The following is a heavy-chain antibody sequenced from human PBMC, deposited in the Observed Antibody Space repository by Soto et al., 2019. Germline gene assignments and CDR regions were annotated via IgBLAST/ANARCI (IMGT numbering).Heavy chain of an antibody. CDR3: ARDRYFYDRRGYYRTLDS. V-gene: IGHV4-59*01. Sequence: SETLSRTCFISGGIFSNDYWAWIRQSPGKGAEWIGYIFHSGITDYNPSVKSRVTISIDKSRSLFSLNLTAVTAADTAVYYCARDRYFYDRRGYYRTLDSWGQGTLVTVS. D-gene: IGHD3-22*01. J-gene: IGHJ5*01. CDR1: GGIFSNDY. CDR2: IFHSGIT.